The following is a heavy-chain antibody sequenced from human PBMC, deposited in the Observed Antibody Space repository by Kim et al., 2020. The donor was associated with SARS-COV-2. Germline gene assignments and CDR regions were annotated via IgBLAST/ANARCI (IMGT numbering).Heavy chain of an antibody. V-gene: IGHV3-23*01. CDR3: AKDFRYSSGRGAFDI. D-gene: IGHD6-19*01. CDR1: GFTFSSYA. Sequence: GGSLRLSCAASGFTFSSYAMSWVRQAPGKGLEWVSGISDGAGSTHYADSVKGRFTISRDNSKNTLYLQMNSLRAEDTALYFCAKDFRYSSGRGAFDIWGQGTMVTVSS. CDR2: ISDGAGST. J-gene: IGHJ3*02.